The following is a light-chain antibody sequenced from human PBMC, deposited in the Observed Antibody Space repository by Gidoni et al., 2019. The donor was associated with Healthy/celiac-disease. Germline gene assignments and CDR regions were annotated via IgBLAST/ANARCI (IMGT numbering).Light chain of an antibody. CDR2: GKN. CDR3: NSRDSSGNPVV. CDR1: SLRSYY. J-gene: IGLJ2*01. Sequence: SSELTPDPAVSVALGQTVRITCQGDSLRSYYASWYQQKPGQAPVLVIYGKNNRPSGIPDRFSGSSSGNTASLTITGAQAEDEAYYYCNSRDSSGNPVVFGGGTKLTVL. V-gene: IGLV3-19*01.